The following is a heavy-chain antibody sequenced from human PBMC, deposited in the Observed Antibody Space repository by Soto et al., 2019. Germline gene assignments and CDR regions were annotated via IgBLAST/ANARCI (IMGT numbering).Heavy chain of an antibody. CDR3: ARDRIMITFGGVFARHWFDP. V-gene: IGHV4-61*01. Sequence: SETLSLTCTVSGGSVSSGSYYWSWIRQPPGKGLEWIGYIYYSGSTNYNPSLKSRVTISVDTSKNQFSLKLSSVTAADTAVYYFARDRIMITFGGVFARHWFDPWGQGTLVTVSS. CDR2: IYYSGST. D-gene: IGHD3-16*02. J-gene: IGHJ5*02. CDR1: GGSVSSGSYY.